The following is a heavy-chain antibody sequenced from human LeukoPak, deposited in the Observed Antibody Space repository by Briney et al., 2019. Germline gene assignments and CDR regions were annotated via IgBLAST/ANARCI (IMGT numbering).Heavy chain of an antibody. CDR1: GGSISSYY. CDR3: AREGFLGAFDI. D-gene: IGHD3-10*01. J-gene: IGHJ3*02. CDR2: IYYSGST. Sequence: SETLSLTCTVSGGSISSYYWSWIRQPPGKGLEWIGYIYYSGSTNYNPSLKSRVTISVDTSKNQFSLKLNSVTAADTAVYYCAREGFLGAFDIWGQGTMVTVSS. V-gene: IGHV4-59*01.